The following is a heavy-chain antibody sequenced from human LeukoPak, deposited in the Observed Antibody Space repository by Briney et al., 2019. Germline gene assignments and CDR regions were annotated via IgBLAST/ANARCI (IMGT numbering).Heavy chain of an antibody. CDR3: ARVMVVTVYRWFDP. V-gene: IGHV1-2*02. CDR1: GYTFTGYY. CDR2: INPNSGGT. Sequence: GASVKVSCKASGYTFTGYYMHWVRQAPGQGLEWMGWINPNSGGTNYAQKFQGRVTMTRDTSISTAYMELSRLRSDDTAVYYCARVMVVTVYRWFDPWGQGTLVTVSS. D-gene: IGHD2-21*02. J-gene: IGHJ5*02.